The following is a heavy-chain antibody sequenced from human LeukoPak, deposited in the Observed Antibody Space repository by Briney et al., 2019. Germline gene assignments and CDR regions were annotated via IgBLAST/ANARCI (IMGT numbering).Heavy chain of an antibody. CDR1: GYSFTNYW. CDR2: IYLDDSDT. V-gene: IGHV5-51*01. Sequence: GESLKISCKGSGYSFTNYWIAWVRQMPGKGLEWMGIIYLDDSDTKYGPPFQGQVTISVDKSISTAYLQLTSLKASDTAMYHCARPQRERSWYFDLWGRGTLVTVSS. D-gene: IGHD1-1*01. CDR3: ARPQRERSWYFDL. J-gene: IGHJ2*01.